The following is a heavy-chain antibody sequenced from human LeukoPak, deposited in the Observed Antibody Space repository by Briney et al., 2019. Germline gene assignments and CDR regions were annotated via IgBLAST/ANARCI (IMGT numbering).Heavy chain of an antibody. J-gene: IGHJ4*02. Sequence: PSETLSLTCTVSGGSISSYYWSWIRQPPGKGLEWIGYIYYSGSTNYNPSLKGRVTISVDTSKNQFSLKLSSVTAAGTAVYYCARFDPVAVAGAFDYWGQGTLVTVSS. CDR2: IYYSGST. CDR1: GGSISSYY. D-gene: IGHD6-19*01. CDR3: ARFDPVAVAGAFDY. V-gene: IGHV4-59*01.